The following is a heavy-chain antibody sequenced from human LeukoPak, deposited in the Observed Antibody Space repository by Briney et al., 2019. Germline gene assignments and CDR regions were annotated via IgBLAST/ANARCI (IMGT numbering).Heavy chain of an antibody. V-gene: IGHV1-18*01. CDR3: AREGGYCGTDCYPDY. D-gene: IGHD2-21*02. CDR1: GYIFNTFG. Sequence: ASVKVSCKASGYIFNTFGISWVRQAPGQGLEWMGWISAYNGKTKSAQKLQGRVTMTTDTSTSTAYMELRSLRSEDTAVYYCAREGGYCGTDCYPDYWGQGTLVTVSS. J-gene: IGHJ4*02. CDR2: ISAYNGKT.